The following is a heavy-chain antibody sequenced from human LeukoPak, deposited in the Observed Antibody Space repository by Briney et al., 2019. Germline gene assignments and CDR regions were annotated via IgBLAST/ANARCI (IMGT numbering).Heavy chain of an antibody. CDR1: GGSFSGYY. D-gene: IGHD2-2*01. CDR2: INHSGST. J-gene: IGHJ4*02. CDR3: ASVGYCSSTSCYDY. Sequence: SETLSLTRAVYGGSFSGYYWSWIRQPPGKGLEWIGEINHSGSTNYNPSLKSRVTISVDTSKNQFSLKLSSVTAADTAVYYCASVGYCSSTSCYDYWGQGTLVTVSS. V-gene: IGHV4-34*01.